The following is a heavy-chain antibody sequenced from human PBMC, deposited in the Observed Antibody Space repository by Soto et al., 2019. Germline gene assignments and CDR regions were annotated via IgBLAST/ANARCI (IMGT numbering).Heavy chain of an antibody. Sequence: PGGSLRLSCAASGFTFSSYAMHWVRQAPGKGLEWVAVISYDGSNKYYADSVKGRFTISRDNSKNTLYLQMNSLRAEDTAVYYCERASFGSYGYFDYWGRGTRVTVSS. D-gene: IGHD1-26*01. CDR2: ISYDGSNK. CDR3: ERASFGSYGYFDY. J-gene: IGHJ4*02. V-gene: IGHV3-30-3*01. CDR1: GFTFSSYA.